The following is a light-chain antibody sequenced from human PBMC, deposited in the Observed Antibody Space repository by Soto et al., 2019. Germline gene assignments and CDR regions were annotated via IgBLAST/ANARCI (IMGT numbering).Light chain of an antibody. J-gene: IGKJ4*01. Sequence: EVVLTQSPATLSLSPGERATLSCRASQSVSTYFAWSQHKPGQAPRLLIYDASIRATVTPARFSGGGAGTDFTLTISSLAPEDLAVYYWQHRSDCPPGATFGGGTKVEIK. CDR3: QHRSDCPPGAT. V-gene: IGKV3-11*01. CDR1: QSVSTY. CDR2: DAS.